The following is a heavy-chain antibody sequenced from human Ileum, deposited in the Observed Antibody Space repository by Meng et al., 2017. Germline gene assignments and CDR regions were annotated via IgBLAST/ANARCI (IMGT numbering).Heavy chain of an antibody. V-gene: IGHV1-8*02. J-gene: IGHJ4*02. CDR3: ARGVGDLGDY. CDR1: GYTFTDYY. Sequence: QVQLVQSGAEVKEPGASVKVSCKASGYTFTDYYIHWIRQAPGQGLEWMGWVSPSSGNTHYAQKFQGRVTMTRDISISTVYMELTSLKSDDTAVYYCARGVGDLGDYWGQGTLVTVSS. D-gene: IGHD3-16*01. CDR2: VSPSSGNT.